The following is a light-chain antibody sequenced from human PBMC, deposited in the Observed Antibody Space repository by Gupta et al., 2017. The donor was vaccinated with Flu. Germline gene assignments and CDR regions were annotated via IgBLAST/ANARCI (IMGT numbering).Light chain of an antibody. Sequence: GDTVTITCRASQGISAWLAWYQHKPGKAPKLLMSAASSLESGVPTRFSGSGSGTDFTLTISRLQPEDFATYYCQRTDNFPWTFGQGTKVEIK. CDR3: QRTDNFPWT. J-gene: IGKJ1*01. V-gene: IGKV1-12*01. CDR2: AAS. CDR1: QGISAW.